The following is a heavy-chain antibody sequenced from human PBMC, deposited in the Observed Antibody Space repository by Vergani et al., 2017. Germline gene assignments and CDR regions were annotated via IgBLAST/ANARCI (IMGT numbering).Heavy chain of an antibody. Sequence: QVQLVQSGAEVKKPGATVKISCKVSGYTFSSYAISWVRQAPGQGLEWMGRIIPIFGTANYAQKFQGRVTITADESTSTAYMELSSLRSEDTAVYYCASPRAGFTFRSAFDIWGQGTMVTVSS. CDR2: IIPIFGTA. CDR3: ASPRAGFTFRSAFDI. CDR1: GYTFSSYA. J-gene: IGHJ3*02. V-gene: IGHV1-69*18. D-gene: IGHD3-16*01.